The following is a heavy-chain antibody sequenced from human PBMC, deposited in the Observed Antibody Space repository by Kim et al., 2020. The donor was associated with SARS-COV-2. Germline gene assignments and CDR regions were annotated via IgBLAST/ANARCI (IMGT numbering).Heavy chain of an antibody. CDR1: GFTFSSYA. V-gene: IGHV3-23*01. CDR3: ATTGGLESQLTRLDY. J-gene: IGHJ4*02. CDR2: ISGSGGST. D-gene: IGHD3-3*01. Sequence: GGSLRLSCAASGFTFSSYAMSWVRQAPGKGLEWVSAISGSGGSTYYADSVKGRFTISRDNSKNTLYMQMNSLRAEDTAVYYCATTGGLESQLTRLDYWGQGTLVTVSS.